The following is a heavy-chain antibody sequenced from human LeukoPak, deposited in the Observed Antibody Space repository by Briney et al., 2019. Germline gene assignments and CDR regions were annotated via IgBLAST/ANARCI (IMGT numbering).Heavy chain of an antibody. J-gene: IGHJ4*02. Sequence: PGGSLRLSCAASGFTFSSYSMNWVRQVPGKGLEWFSSISGSGISKYYAESVKGRFTISRDDYKNTLYLQMNSLRAEDTAVYYCIPWGILYLEPMGYWGQGTLVTVSS. CDR1: GFTFSSYS. V-gene: IGHV3-23*01. D-gene: IGHD2-15*01. CDR2: ISGSGISK. CDR3: IPWGILYLEPMGY.